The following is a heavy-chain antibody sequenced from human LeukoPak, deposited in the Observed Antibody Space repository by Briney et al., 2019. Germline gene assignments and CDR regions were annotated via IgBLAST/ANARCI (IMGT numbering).Heavy chain of an antibody. J-gene: IGHJ4*02. V-gene: IGHV3-7*05. CDR1: GFNFRDHW. Sequence: GGSLRLSCAVSGFNFRDHWMDRVRQAPGKGLQWVGHIKNDGSETYYLDSLKGRFSISRDNTNNALYLQMNSLRVEDTAVYYCVKNDGWFHLAQWGQGTLVTVSS. CDR2: IKNDGSET. D-gene: IGHD6-19*01. CDR3: VKNDGWFHLAQ.